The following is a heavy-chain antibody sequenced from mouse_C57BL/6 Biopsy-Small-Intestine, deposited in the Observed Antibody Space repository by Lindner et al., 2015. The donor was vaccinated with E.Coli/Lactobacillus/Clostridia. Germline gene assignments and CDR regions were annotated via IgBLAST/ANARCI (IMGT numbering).Heavy chain of an antibody. CDR1: GFTFSDYG. D-gene: IGHD2-1*01. V-gene: IGHV5-17*01. CDR2: INSGSSII. J-gene: IGHJ2*01. Sequence: VQLQESGGGLVKPGGSRKLSCAASGFTFSDYGMHWVRQAPEKGLEWLAYINSGSSIIYYADTVKGRFTISRDNAKNTLFLQMTSLRSEDSAMYYCTKGNYDGTDYWGQGTTLTVSS. CDR3: TKGNYDGTDY.